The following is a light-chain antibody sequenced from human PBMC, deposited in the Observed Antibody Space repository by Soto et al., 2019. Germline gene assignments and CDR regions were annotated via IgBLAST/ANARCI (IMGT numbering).Light chain of an antibody. J-gene: IGKJ4*01. Sequence: EIVMTQSPATLSVSPGEEATLSCRASQGFGDTLAWYQKKPGQTPRLLIYDTSIRATGVPARFSGSRSGAEFTLTISSLQSEDFAVYYCQHYVTWPLTFGGGTKVESK. CDR2: DTS. CDR1: QGFGDT. CDR3: QHYVTWPLT. V-gene: IGKV3-15*01.